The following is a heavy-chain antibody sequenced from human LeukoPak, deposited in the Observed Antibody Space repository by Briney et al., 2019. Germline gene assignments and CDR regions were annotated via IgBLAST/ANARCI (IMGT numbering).Heavy chain of an antibody. CDR3: ARGLFGGVIVAFDY. CDR1: GFTFSSYW. J-gene: IGHJ4*02. V-gene: IGHV3-7*01. CDR2: MKQDGSEK. Sequence: GGSLRLSCAAPGFTFSSYWMSWVRQAPGKGLEWVANMKQDGSEKAYVDSVKGRFTISRDNAKNSLYLQMNSLRVEDTAVYYCARGLFGGVIVAFDYWGQGTLVTVSS. D-gene: IGHD3-16*02.